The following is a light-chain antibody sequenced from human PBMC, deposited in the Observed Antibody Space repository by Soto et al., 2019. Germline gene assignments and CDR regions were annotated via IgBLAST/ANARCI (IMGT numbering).Light chain of an antibody. J-gene: IGLJ1*01. Sequence: QSVLTKPRSLSGSPGQSVTISCTGTSSDVGRYSFVSWYQQHPGKAPKLILYDVYKRPSGVPDRFSGSKSGNTASLTISGLQAGDETDYYCCSHAGSSVVFGTGTKVTVL. CDR3: CSHAGSSVV. CDR2: DVY. CDR1: SSDVGRYSF. V-gene: IGLV2-11*01.